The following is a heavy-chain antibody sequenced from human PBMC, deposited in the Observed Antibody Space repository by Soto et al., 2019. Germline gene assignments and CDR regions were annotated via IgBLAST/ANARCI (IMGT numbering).Heavy chain of an antibody. CDR2: IYRGGDT. D-gene: IGHD3-10*01. V-gene: IGHV3-53*01. CDR3: ARAPEGILFDY. Sequence: EVQLVESGGGLIQPGGSLRLSCAVSGFTVSYNYMNWVRQAPGKGLEWVSVIYRGGDTFYADSVKGRFTISRDNSKNTLYLQMNSLRAEDTAVYYCARAPEGILFDYWGQGTLVTVSS. CDR1: GFTVSYNY. J-gene: IGHJ4*02.